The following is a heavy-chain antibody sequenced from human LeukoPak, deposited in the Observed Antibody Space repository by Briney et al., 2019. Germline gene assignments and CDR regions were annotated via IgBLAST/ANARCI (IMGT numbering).Heavy chain of an antibody. V-gene: IGHV4-59*08. CDR1: GGSISSYY. CDR3: ARHCSSTSCPQGFDY. CDR2: IYYSGST. J-gene: IGHJ4*02. Sequence: PSETLSFTCTVSGGSISSYYWSWVRQPPGKGLEWIGYIYYSGSTNYNPSLKSRVTISVDTSKNQFSLKLSSVTAADTAVYYCARHCSSTSCPQGFDYWGQGTLVTVSS. D-gene: IGHD2-2*01.